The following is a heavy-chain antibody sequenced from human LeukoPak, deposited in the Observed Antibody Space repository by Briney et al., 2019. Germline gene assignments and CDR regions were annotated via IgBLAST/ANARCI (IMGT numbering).Heavy chain of an antibody. CDR2: ISSSSSYI. CDR1: GFTFSSYS. J-gene: IGHJ4*02. V-gene: IGHV3-21*01. Sequence: GGSLRLSCAASGFTFSSYSMNWVRQAPGKGLEWVSSISSSSSYIYYADSVKGRFTISRDNAKSSLYLQMNSLRAEDRAVYYCARGDERDHFDYWGQGTLVTVSS. CDR3: ARGDERDHFDY.